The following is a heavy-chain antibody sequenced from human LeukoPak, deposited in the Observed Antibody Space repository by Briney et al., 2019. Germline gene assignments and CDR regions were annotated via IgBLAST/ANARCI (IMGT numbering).Heavy chain of an antibody. J-gene: IGHJ4*02. D-gene: IGHD6-13*01. Sequence: SETLSLTCTVSGGSISSYYWSWIRQPAGKGLEWIGRIYTSGSTNYNPSLKSRVTMSVDTSKNQFSLKLSSVTAADTAVYYCATAGSGSSWYIFDYWGQGTLVTVSS. CDR2: IYTSGST. V-gene: IGHV4-4*07. CDR1: GGSISSYY. CDR3: ATAGSGSSWYIFDY.